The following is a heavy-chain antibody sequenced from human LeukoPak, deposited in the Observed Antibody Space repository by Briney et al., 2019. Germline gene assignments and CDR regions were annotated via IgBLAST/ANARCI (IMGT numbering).Heavy chain of an antibody. CDR1: GFTFSSYG. CDR2: VWYDGSNK. J-gene: IGHJ4*02. V-gene: IGHV3-33*01. Sequence: GRSLRLSCAASGFTFSSYGIDWVRQAPGKGLEWVAVVWYDGSNKYYADSVKGRFTISRDNSKNTVSLQMNSLRAEDTAVYYCARLGSGWSFDFWGQGTLVAVSS. D-gene: IGHD6-19*01. CDR3: ARLGSGWSFDF.